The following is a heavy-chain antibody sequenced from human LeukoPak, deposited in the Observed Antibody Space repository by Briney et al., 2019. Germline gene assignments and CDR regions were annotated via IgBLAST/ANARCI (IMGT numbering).Heavy chain of an antibody. CDR1: GGSISSYY. CDR2: IYYSGST. CDR3: ARLYDSSGYYPSDAFDI. D-gene: IGHD3-22*01. Sequence: SETLSLTCTVSGGSISSYYWSWIRQPPGKGLEWIGYIYYSGSTNYNPSLKSQVTISVDTSKNQFSLKLSSVTAADTAVYYCARLYDSSGYYPSDAFDIWGQGTMVTVSS. J-gene: IGHJ3*02. V-gene: IGHV4-59*08.